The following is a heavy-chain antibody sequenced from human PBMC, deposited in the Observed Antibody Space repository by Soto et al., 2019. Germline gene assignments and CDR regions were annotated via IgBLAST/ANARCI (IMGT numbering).Heavy chain of an antibody. CDR3: ATGGELSRDY. CDR1: GFTFSSYA. D-gene: IGHD1-26*01. J-gene: IGHJ4*02. Sequence: PGGSLRLSCAASGFTFSSYAMHWVRQAPGKGLEWVAVISYDGSNKYYADSVKGRFTISRDNSKNTLYLQMNSLRAEDTAVYYCATGGELSRDYWGQGTLVTVSS. CDR2: ISYDGSNK. V-gene: IGHV3-30-3*01.